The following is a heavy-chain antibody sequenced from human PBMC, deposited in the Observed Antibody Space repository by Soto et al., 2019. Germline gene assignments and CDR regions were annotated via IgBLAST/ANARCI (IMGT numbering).Heavy chain of an antibody. CDR1: GYTFTSYA. D-gene: IGHD6-13*01. J-gene: IGHJ5*02. CDR2: INAGNGNT. CDR3: ARETRYSSSWYNWFDP. Sequence: QVQLVQSGAEVKKPGASVKVSCKASGYTFTSYAMHWVRQAPGQRLEWMGWINAGNGNTKYSQKFQGRVTITRDTSASTAYMELSSLRSEDTAVYYCARETRYSSSWYNWFDPWGQGTLVNVSS. V-gene: IGHV1-3*01.